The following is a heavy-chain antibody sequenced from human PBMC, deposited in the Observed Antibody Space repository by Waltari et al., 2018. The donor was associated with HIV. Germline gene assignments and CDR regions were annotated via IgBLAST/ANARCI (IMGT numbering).Heavy chain of an antibody. CDR3: ARLPVAGTGGFDY. CDR1: GFTFSSSD. CDR2: ISSSGSFI. J-gene: IGHJ4*02. V-gene: IGHV3-48*03. Sequence: EVQLVESGGGLVQPGGSLRLSCAASGFTFSSSDMNWVRQAPGKGLEWVSYISSSGSFIYYADSVKGRFTISRDNAKNSLYLQMNSLRAEDTAVYYCARLPVAGTGGFDYWGQGTLVTVSS. D-gene: IGHD6-19*01.